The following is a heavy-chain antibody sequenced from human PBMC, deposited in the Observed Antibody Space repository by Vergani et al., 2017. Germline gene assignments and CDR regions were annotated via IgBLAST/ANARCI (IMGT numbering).Heavy chain of an antibody. J-gene: IGHJ6*02. Sequence: QVQLVQSGAEVKKPGASVKVSCKASGGTFSSYAISWVRQAPGQGLEWMGWINPNSGGTNYAQKFQGRVTMTRDTSISTAYMELSRLRSDDTAVYYCARAEYYDYGMDVWGQGTTVTVSS. CDR2: INPNSGGT. CDR3: ARAEYYDYGMDV. CDR1: GGTFSSYA. V-gene: IGHV1-2*02. D-gene: IGHD6-6*01.